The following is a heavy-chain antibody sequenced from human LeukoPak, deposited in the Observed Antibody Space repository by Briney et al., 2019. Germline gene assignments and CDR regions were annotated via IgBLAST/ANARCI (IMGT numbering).Heavy chain of an antibody. D-gene: IGHD3-22*01. Sequence: ASVKVSCKASGYTFTSYYMHWVRQAPGQGLEWMGIINPSGGSTSYAQKFQGRVTMTRDTSTSTVYMELSSLRSEDTVVYYCARESIIMILVVRYFDYWGQGTLVTVSS. CDR1: GYTFTSYY. J-gene: IGHJ4*02. V-gene: IGHV1-46*01. CDR3: ARESIIMILVVRYFDY. CDR2: INPSGGST.